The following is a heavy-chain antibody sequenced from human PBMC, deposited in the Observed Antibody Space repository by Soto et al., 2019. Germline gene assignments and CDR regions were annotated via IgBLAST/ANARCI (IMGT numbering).Heavy chain of an antibody. J-gene: IGHJ4*02. CDR3: AKDYPPYYDILTGYSPIVGLFDY. V-gene: IGHV3-23*01. CDR1: EFTFSSYA. CDR2: ISGSGGST. Sequence: GGSLRLSCAASEFTFSSYAMSWVRQAPGKGLEWVSAISGSGGSTYYADSVKGRFTISRDNSKNTLYLQMNSLRAEDTAVYYCAKDYPPYYDILTGYSPIVGLFDYWGQGTLVTVSS. D-gene: IGHD3-9*01.